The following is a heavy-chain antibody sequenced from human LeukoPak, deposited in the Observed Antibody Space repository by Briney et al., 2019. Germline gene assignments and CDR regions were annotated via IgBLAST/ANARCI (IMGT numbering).Heavy chain of an antibody. CDR1: GFTFSSYW. J-gene: IGHJ4*01. CDR2: ISTDGSST. D-gene: IGHD6-13*01. CDR3: ARMYSSPY. V-gene: IGHV3-74*01. Sequence: GGSLRLSCAASGFTFSSYWMHWVRQAPGKGLVWVSRISTDGSSTSYADSVKGRFTISRDNAKNTLYLQMNGLRAEDTAVYYCARMYSSPYWGHGTLVTVSS.